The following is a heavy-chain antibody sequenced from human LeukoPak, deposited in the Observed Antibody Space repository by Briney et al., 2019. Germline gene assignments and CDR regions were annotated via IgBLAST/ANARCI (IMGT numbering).Heavy chain of an antibody. CDR1: GGSISSSSYY. J-gene: IGHJ4*02. CDR2: IYYSGTT. V-gene: IGHV4-39*01. Sequence: SETLSLTCTVSGGSISSSSYYWGWIRQPPGKGLEWIGSIYYSGTTYYNPSLKSRVTISVDSSKNQFSLKLCARLSWELLLSPFDYWGQGTLVTVSS. D-gene: IGHD1-26*01. CDR3: DY.